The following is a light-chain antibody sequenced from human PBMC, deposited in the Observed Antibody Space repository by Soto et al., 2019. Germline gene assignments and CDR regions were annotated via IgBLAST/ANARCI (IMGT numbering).Light chain of an antibody. Sequence: EIVLTQSPDTLSLSPGERATLSCRASQSVGTYLVWYQQQPGQSPRLPIYGASNRATGIPARFSGSGSGTDFTLTISSLEPEDFAVYYCQQRSNWFGQGTKLEIK. V-gene: IGKV3-11*01. CDR3: QQRSNW. CDR2: GAS. J-gene: IGKJ2*01. CDR1: QSVGTY.